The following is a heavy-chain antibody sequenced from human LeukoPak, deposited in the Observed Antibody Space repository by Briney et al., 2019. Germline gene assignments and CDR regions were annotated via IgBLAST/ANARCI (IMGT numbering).Heavy chain of an antibody. CDR2: IYSGGST. CDR1: GFTVSSNY. CDR3: ARGGSGSYYNLDY. J-gene: IGHJ4*02. Sequence: PGGSLRLSCAASGFTVSSNYMSWVRQAPGKGLEWVSVIYSGGSTYYADSVKGRFTISRDNSKNTLYLQMNSLRAEDTAVYYCARGGSGSYYNLDYWGQGTLVTVPS. V-gene: IGHV3-53*01. D-gene: IGHD3-10*01.